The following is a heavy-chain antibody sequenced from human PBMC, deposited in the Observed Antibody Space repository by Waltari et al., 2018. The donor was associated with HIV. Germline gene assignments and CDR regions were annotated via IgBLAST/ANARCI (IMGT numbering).Heavy chain of an antibody. CDR3: ARDLDPTPYSSGWSPSWFDP. D-gene: IGHD6-19*01. Sequence: QVQLQESGPGLVKPSQTLSLPCTVSGGSLSWGSYHWSWIRQPAEKGLEWIGRIYIRGTTDYNPSLKSRVTMSIDTSKNQFSLKLTSVTTADTAVYFCARDLDPTPYSSGWSPSWFDPWGQGTLVTVSS. J-gene: IGHJ5*02. V-gene: IGHV4-61*02. CDR2: IYIRGTT. CDR1: GGSLSWGSYH.